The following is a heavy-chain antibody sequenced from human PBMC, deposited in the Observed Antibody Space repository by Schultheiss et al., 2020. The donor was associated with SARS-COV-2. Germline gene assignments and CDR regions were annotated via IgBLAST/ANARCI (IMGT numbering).Heavy chain of an antibody. CDR1: GFTFSSYG. CDR2: ISFDGGHR. D-gene: IGHD3-10*01. J-gene: IGHJ4*02. V-gene: IGHV3-30*18. Sequence: GGSLRLSCAASGFTFSSYGMHWVRQAPGKGLEWVASISFDGGHRSHAGSVKGRFTISRDNSKNTLFLQMDSLRPEDTALYFCAKAMGGSGSPGFNFWGQGTLVTVSS. CDR3: AKAMGGSGSPGFNF.